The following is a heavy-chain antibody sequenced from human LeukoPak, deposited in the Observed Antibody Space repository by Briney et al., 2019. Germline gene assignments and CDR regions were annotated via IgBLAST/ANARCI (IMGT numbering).Heavy chain of an antibody. V-gene: IGHV3-23*01. Sequence: GGSLRLSCAASGFTFSSYGMSWVRQAPGKGLEWVSDISVSGGSTHYADSVKGRFTISRDNAKNSLYLQMNSLRAEDTAVYYCAPGYCSSTSCTHYFEYWGQGTLVTVSS. CDR1: GFTFSSYG. J-gene: IGHJ4*02. CDR3: APGYCSSTSCTHYFEY. CDR2: ISVSGGST. D-gene: IGHD2-2*01.